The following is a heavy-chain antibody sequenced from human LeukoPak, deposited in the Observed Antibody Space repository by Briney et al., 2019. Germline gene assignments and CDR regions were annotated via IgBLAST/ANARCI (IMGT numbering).Heavy chain of an antibody. CDR2: IYWNDDK. CDR1: GFSLSTSGVG. J-gene: IGHJ5*02. CDR3: AHRVTSYYGSGTYYENWFDP. V-gene: IGHV2-5*01. D-gene: IGHD3-10*01. Sequence: ESGPTLVKPTQTLTLTCTFSGFSLSTSGVGVGWIRQPPGEALEWLALIYWNDDKRYSPSLKSRLTITEDTSKNQVVLTMTNMDPVDTTTYYCAHRVTSYYGSGTYYENWFDPWGQGTLVTVSS.